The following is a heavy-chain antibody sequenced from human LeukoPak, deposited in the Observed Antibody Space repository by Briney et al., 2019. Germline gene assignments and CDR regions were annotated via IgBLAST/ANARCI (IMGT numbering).Heavy chain of an antibody. CDR1: GGSISSSSYY. CDR2: IYHSGST. D-gene: IGHD1-26*01. V-gene: IGHV4-39*07. CDR3: ARVRSYHKPPFDAFDI. J-gene: IGHJ3*02. Sequence: PSETLSLTCTVSGGSISSSSYYWGWIRQPPGKGLEWIGSIYHSGSTYYNSSLKSRVTISVDTSKNQFSLKLSSVTAADTAVYYCARVRSYHKPPFDAFDIWGQGTMVTVSS.